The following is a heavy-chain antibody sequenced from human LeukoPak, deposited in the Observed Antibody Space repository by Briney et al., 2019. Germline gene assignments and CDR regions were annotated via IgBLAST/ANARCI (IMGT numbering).Heavy chain of an antibody. Sequence: ASVKVSCKASGYTFTNYGISWVRQAPGQGLEWMGWISACNGNTNYAQKLQGRVTMTTDTSTSTAYMELRSLRSDDTAVYYCASPYSGYDSYGDPIPYGMDVWGQGTTVTVSS. CDR1: GYTFTNYG. V-gene: IGHV1-18*01. D-gene: IGHD5-12*01. J-gene: IGHJ6*02. CDR3: ASPYSGYDSYGDPIPYGMDV. CDR2: ISACNGNT.